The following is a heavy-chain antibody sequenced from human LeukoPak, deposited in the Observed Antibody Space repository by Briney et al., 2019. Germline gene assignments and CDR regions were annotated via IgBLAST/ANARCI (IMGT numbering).Heavy chain of an antibody. CDR3: ASGLCYYGSGSYSEDAFDI. Sequence: SETLSLTCAVYGGSFSGYYWSWIRQPPEKGLEWIGEINHSGSTNYNPSLKSRVTISVDTSKNQFSLKLSSVTAADTAVYYCASGLCYYGSGSYSEDAFDIWGQGTMVTVSS. CDR1: GGSFSGYY. D-gene: IGHD3-10*01. CDR2: INHSGST. J-gene: IGHJ3*02. V-gene: IGHV4-34*01.